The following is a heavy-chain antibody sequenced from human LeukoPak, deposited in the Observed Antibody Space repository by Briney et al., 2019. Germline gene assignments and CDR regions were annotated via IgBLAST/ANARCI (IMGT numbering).Heavy chain of an antibody. J-gene: IGHJ4*02. D-gene: IGHD3-9*01. Sequence: QPGRSLRLSCAASGFTFSSYGMHWVRQAPGKGLEWVAVISYDGSNKYYADSVKGRFTISRDNSKNTLYLQMNSLRAEDTAVYYCAKDQNVLRYFDWLFDFDYWGQGTLVTVSS. V-gene: IGHV3-30*18. CDR3: AKDQNVLRYFDWLFDFDY. CDR2: ISYDGSNK. CDR1: GFTFSSYG.